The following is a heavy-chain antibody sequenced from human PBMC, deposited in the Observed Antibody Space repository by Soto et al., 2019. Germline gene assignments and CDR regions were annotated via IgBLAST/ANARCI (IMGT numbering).Heavy chain of an antibody. Sequence: SESLSLTCTVSGGSISRYYRSWIRQPPVNVLELIVYIYYRGSTNYNPSLKSRVTISVDTSKNQFSLKLGSVTAADTAVYYCARDPANYYDSSGYPWASGYYGMDVWGQGTTVTVSS. V-gene: IGHV4-59*12. J-gene: IGHJ6*02. CDR1: GGSISRYY. CDR2: IYYRGST. D-gene: IGHD3-22*01. CDR3: ARDPANYYDSSGYPWASGYYGMDV.